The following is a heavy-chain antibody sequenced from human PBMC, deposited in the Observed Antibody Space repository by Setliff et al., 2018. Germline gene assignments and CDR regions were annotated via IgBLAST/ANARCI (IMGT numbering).Heavy chain of an antibody. J-gene: IGHJ4*02. CDR3: ARGLHSGTYWGTRPLGLDY. CDR1: GGSMIGYY. Sequence: SETLSLTCSVSGGSMIGYYWSWVRQAPGKELEWIGYSVDGSTNYNPSLKSRVTISVDTSKNQFTLKLTSVTAADSAVYYCARGLHSGTYWGTRPLGLDYWGQGTQVTVSS. CDR2: SVDGST. D-gene: IGHD1-26*01. V-gene: IGHV4-59*08.